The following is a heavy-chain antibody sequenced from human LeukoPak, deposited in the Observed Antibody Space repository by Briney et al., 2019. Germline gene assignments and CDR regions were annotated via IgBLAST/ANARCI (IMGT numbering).Heavy chain of an antibody. V-gene: IGHV1-2*02. D-gene: IGHD6-19*01. CDR3: ARDTIAVAGTGTWFDP. CDR2: INPNSGGT. J-gene: IGHJ5*02. Sequence: ASVKVSCKASGYTFTGYYMHWVRQAPGQGLEWMGWINPNSGGTNYAQKFQGRVTMTRDTSISTAYMELSRLRSDDTAVYYCARDTIAVAGTGTWFDPWGQGTLVTVSS. CDR1: GYTFTGYY.